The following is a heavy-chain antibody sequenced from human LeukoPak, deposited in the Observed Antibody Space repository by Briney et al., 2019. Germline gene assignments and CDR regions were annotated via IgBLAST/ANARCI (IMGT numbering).Heavy chain of an antibody. CDR2: IYYSGST. D-gene: IGHD2-2*01. CDR3: ARDSYEDIVVVPAAN. CDR1: GGSISSYY. V-gene: IGHV4-59*12. J-gene: IGHJ4*02. Sequence: SETLSLTCTVSGGSISSYYWSWIRQPPGKGLELIGYIYYSGSTNYNPSLKSRVTISVDTSKNQFSLKLSSVTAADTAVYYCARDSYEDIVVVPAANWGQGTLVTVSS.